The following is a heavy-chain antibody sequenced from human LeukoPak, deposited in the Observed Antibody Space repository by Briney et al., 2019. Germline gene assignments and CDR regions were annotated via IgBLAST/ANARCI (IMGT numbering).Heavy chain of an antibody. V-gene: IGHV1-24*01. J-gene: IGHJ6*02. CDR1: GYTLTELS. D-gene: IGHD6-6*01. CDR3: ATDLPGAAARLNYYYGMDV. Sequence: ASVKVSCKVPGYTLTELSMHWVRQAPGKGLEWMGGFDPEDGETIYAQKFQGRVTMTEDTSTDTAYMELSSLRSEDTAVYYCATDLPGAAARLNYYYGMDVWGQGTTVTVSS. CDR2: FDPEDGET.